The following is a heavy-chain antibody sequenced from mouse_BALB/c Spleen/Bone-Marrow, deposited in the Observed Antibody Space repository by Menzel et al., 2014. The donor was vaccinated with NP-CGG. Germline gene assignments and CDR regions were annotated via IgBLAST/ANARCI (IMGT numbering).Heavy chain of an antibody. V-gene: IGHV5-6-4*01. D-gene: IGHD2-3*01. CDR3: TRDLYDGYYYYAMDY. CDR2: ISSGASYT. CDR1: GFTFSSYT. J-gene: IGHJ4*01. Sequence: EVMLVESGGGLVKPGGSLKLSCAASGFTFSSYTMSWVRQTPEKRLEWVATISSGASYTYYPDSVKGRFTISRDNAKNTLYLQMSSLKSEDTAMYYCTRDLYDGYYYYAMDYWGQGTSVTVSS.